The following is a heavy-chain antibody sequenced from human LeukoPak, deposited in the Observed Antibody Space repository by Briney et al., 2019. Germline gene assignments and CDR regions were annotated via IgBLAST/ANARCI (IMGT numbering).Heavy chain of an antibody. V-gene: IGHV1-69*01. CDR3: ARGIPQLGRFDY. CDR2: IIPIFGTA. CDR1: GGTFSSYA. Sequence: ASVKVSCKASGGTFSSYAISWVRQAPGQGLEWMGGIIPIFGTANYAQKFQGRVTITADESTSTAYMELSSLRSEDTAVYYCARGIPQLGRFDYWGQGTLVTVSS. J-gene: IGHJ4*02. D-gene: IGHD7-27*01.